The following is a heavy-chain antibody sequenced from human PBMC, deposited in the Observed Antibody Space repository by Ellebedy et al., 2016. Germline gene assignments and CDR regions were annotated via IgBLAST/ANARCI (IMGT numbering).Heavy chain of an antibody. CDR2: INPSGGST. CDR1: GYTFTSYY. D-gene: IGHD2-15*01. V-gene: IGHV1-46*01. J-gene: IGHJ5*02. Sequence: ASVKVSCKASGYTFTSYYMHWVRQAPGQGLEWMGIINPSGGSTAYAPKFQGRVIVTRDTSTNTVYMELSSLRSEDTAVYYCARVDCSGGRCYLAGTVDPWGQGTLVTVSS. CDR3: ARVDCSGGRCYLAGTVDP.